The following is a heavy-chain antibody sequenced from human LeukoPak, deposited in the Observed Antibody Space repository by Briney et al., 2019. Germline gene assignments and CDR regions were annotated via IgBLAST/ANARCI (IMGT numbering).Heavy chain of an antibody. D-gene: IGHD4-23*01. CDR3: AREKDRWDAFDI. Sequence: PSETLSLTCTVSGGSISRYYWSWIRQPPGKGLEWIGYIYYSGSTNYNPSLKSRVTISVDTSKNQFSLKLSSVTDADTAVYYCAREKDRWDAFDIWGQGTMVTVSS. CDR1: GGSISRYY. J-gene: IGHJ3*02. CDR2: IYYSGST. V-gene: IGHV4-59*01.